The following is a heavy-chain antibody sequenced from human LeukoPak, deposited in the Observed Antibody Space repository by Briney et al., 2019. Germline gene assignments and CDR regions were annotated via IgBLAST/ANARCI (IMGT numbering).Heavy chain of an antibody. D-gene: IGHD5-18*01. CDR3: ARGRIQLRVPYYYYYMDV. CDR1: GYTFTGYY. Sequence: ASVKVSCKASGYTFTGYYMHWVRQAPGQGLEWMGWINPNSGGTNYAQKFQGRDTMTRDTSISTAYMELSRLRSDDTAVYYCARGRIQLRVPYYYYYMDVWGKGTTVTVSS. V-gene: IGHV1-2*02. J-gene: IGHJ6*03. CDR2: INPNSGGT.